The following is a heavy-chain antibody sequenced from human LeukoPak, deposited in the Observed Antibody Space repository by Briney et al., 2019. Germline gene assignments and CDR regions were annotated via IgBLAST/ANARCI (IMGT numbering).Heavy chain of an antibody. CDR3: ARRGRQWLAKQNWFDP. CDR1: GGSISSSSYY. Sequence: SETLSLTCTVSGGSISSSSYYWGWIRQPPGKGLEWIGSIYYSGSTYYNPSLKSRVTISVDTSKNQFSLKLSSVTAADTAVYYCARRGRQWLAKQNWFDPWGQGTLVTVSS. V-gene: IGHV4-39*07. CDR2: IYYSGST. D-gene: IGHD6-19*01. J-gene: IGHJ5*02.